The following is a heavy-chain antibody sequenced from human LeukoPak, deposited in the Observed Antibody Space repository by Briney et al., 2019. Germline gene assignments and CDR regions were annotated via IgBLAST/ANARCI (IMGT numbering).Heavy chain of an antibody. CDR1: GFTFSTYA. D-gene: IGHD1-14*01. CDR2: ISGSGGST. CDR3: AKDHPSGYYFDY. Sequence: GGSLRLSCAASGFTFSTYAMSCVRQAPGKGLEWVSAISGSGGSTFNADSVKGRFTISRDNSKNTLFLQMNSLRAEDTAIYYCAKDHPSGYYFDYWGQGTLVTVSS. J-gene: IGHJ4*02. V-gene: IGHV3-23*01.